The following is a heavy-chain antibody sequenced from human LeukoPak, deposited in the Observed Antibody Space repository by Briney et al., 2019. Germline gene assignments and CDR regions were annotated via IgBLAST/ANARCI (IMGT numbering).Heavy chain of an antibody. D-gene: IGHD3-3*01. J-gene: IGHJ3*02. V-gene: IGHV1-24*01. CDR3: ARERRISFWSGYAFDI. Sequence: ASVKVSCKVSGYTLTELSMHWVRQAPGKGLEWMGGFDPEDGETIYAQKFQGRVTMTTDTSTSTAYMELRSLRSDDTAVYYCARERRISFWSGYAFDIWGQGTMVTVSS. CDR1: GYTLTELS. CDR2: FDPEDGET.